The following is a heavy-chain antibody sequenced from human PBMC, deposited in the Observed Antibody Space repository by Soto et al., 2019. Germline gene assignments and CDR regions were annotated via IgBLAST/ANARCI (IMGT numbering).Heavy chain of an antibody. J-gene: IGHJ2*01. Sequence: WIRQAPGKGLEWVAVISYDGSNKYYADSVKGRFTISRDNSKNTLYLQMNSLRAENTAVYYCVFFQAEDGIRDL. V-gene: IGHV3-30*03. CDR2: ISYDGSNK. D-gene: IGHD2-21*01. CDR3: VFFQAEDGIRDL.